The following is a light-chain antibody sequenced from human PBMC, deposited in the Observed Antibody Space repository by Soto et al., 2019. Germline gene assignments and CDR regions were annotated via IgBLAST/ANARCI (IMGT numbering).Light chain of an antibody. V-gene: IGKV3-11*01. CDR2: DAS. Sequence: EIVLTQSPATLSLSPGERATLSCRASQSVSSYLAWYQQKPGQAPRLLIYDASNRATGIPARFSGSGSGTDFTLTISRLAPEVFAVYYCQQRSSWFTFGQGTRLEIK. J-gene: IGKJ5*01. CDR3: QQRSSWFT. CDR1: QSVSSY.